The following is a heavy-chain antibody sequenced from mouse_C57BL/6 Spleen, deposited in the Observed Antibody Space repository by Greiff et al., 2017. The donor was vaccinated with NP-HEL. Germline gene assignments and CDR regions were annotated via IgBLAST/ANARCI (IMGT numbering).Heavy chain of an antibody. CDR2: INPSSGYT. Sequence: QVQLQQSGAELARPGASVKMSCKASGYTFTSYTMHWVKQRPGQGLEWIGYINPSSGYTKYNQKFKDKATLTADKSSSTAYMQLRSLTSEDSAVYDCARPIYYDPYYCDYWGKGTTLTVSS. CDR3: ARPIYYDPYYCDY. CDR1: GYTFTSYT. J-gene: IGHJ2*01. D-gene: IGHD2-4*01. V-gene: IGHV1-4*01.